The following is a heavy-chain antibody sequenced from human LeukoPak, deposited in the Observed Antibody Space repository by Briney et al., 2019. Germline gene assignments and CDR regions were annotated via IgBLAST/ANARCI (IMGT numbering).Heavy chain of an antibody. CDR2: ISSSSSYI. CDR1: GFTLSSYS. V-gene: IGHV3-21*01. D-gene: IGHD6-19*01. J-gene: IGHJ4*02. Sequence: GGSLRLSCAASGFTLSSYSMNWARQAPGKGLEWVSSISSSSSYIYYADSVKGRFTISRDNAKNSLYLQMNSLRAEDTAVYYCARDLRGWYYFDYWGQGTLVTVSS. CDR3: ARDLRGWYYFDY.